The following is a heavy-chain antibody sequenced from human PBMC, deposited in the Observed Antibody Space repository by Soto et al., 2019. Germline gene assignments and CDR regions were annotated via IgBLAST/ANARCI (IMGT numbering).Heavy chain of an antibody. CDR2: IGGDGGSP. D-gene: IGHD2-21*01. Sequence: EAQLLESGGGLIQPGGSLRLSCVASGFIFSEYAMSWVRQAPGKGLEWVSVIGGDGGSPYYADSVKGRFTISRDNSKNTLYLQMDGLTADDTAVYYCAKDAIKRIGIYDPFDIWGQGRVVSVSS. J-gene: IGHJ3*02. V-gene: IGHV3-23*01. CDR3: AKDAIKRIGIYDPFDI. CDR1: GFIFSEYA.